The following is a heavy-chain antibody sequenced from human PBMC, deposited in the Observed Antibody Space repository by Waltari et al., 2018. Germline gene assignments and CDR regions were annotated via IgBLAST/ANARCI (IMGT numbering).Heavy chain of an antibody. Sequence: QVQLQESGPGLVKPSETLSLTCTVSGGSISSHYWRWIRQPPGKGLEWIGYIYYSGSTNYNPSLKSRVTISVDTSKNQFSLKLSSVTAADTAVYYCAREGPGDYYYYGMDVWGQGTTVTVSS. CDR1: GGSISSHY. CDR2: IYYSGST. D-gene: IGHD3-10*01. V-gene: IGHV4-59*11. J-gene: IGHJ6*02. CDR3: AREGPGDYYYYGMDV.